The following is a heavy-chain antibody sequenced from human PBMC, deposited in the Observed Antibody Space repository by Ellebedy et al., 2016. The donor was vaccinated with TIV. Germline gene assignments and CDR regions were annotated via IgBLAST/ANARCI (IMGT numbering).Heavy chain of an antibody. CDR2: IYYSGST. J-gene: IGHJ4*02. Sequence: MPSETLSLTCTVSGGSISSYYWSWIRQPPGKGLEWIGYIYYSGSTNYNPSLKSRVTISVDTSKNQFSLKLSSVTAAATAVYYCARDEDGYSPRYWGQGTLVTVSS. CDR3: ARDEDGYSPRY. D-gene: IGHD5-24*01. V-gene: IGHV4-59*12. CDR1: GGSISSYY.